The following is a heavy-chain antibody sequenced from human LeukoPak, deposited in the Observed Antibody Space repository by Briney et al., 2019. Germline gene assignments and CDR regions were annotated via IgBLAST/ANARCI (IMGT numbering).Heavy chain of an antibody. CDR1: GFTFSSYS. Sequence: EGSLGLSCAASGFTFSSYSMNWVRQAPGKGLEWVSYISSSSSTIYYADSVKGRFTISRDNAKNSLYLQMNILRDEDTAVYYCARGDSDTAMACFDYWGQGTLVTVSS. V-gene: IGHV3-48*02. D-gene: IGHD5-18*01. J-gene: IGHJ4*02. CDR3: ARGDSDTAMACFDY. CDR2: ISSSSSTI.